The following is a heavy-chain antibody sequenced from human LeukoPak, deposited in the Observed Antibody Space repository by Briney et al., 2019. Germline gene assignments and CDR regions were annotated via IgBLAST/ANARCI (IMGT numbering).Heavy chain of an antibody. D-gene: IGHD2-15*01. Sequence: ASVKVSCKASGYTFTSYDINRVRQVTGQGFEWMGWMSPNSVNTGYAQKFQGRVTMTRNTAISTVYMELSSLISEDTAVYYCAWGISQGFDYWGQGTLVTVSS. CDR3: AWGISQGFDY. J-gene: IGHJ4*02. V-gene: IGHV1-8*01. CDR1: GYTFTSYD. CDR2: MSPNSVNT.